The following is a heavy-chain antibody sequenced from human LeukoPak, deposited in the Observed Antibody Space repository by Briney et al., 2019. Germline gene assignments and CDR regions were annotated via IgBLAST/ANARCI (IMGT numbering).Heavy chain of an antibody. V-gene: IGHV3-23*01. Sequence: GGSLRLSCAASGITFSSYGMSWVRQAPGKGLEWVSSISGRGDSTYYADSVKGRFTISRDNAKNSLYLQMNSLRAEDTAVYYCARDGTYYYDSSGYDWGQGTLVTVSS. CDR2: ISGRGDST. D-gene: IGHD3-22*01. CDR1: GITFSSYG. CDR3: ARDGTYYYDSSGYD. J-gene: IGHJ4*02.